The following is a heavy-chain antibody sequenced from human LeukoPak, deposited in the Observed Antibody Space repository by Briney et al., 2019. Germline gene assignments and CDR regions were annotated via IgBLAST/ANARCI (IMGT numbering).Heavy chain of an antibody. CDR3: ARGDYGDHHDASDI. CDR1: GFTFSSYD. J-gene: IGHJ3*02. Sequence: GGSLRLSCAASGFTFSSYDMHWVRQATGKGLEWVSTIGTAGDTYYPGSVKGRFTISRENAKNSLYLQMNSLRAGDTAVYYCARGDYGDHHDASDIWGQGTMVTVSS. CDR2: IGTAGDT. V-gene: IGHV3-13*01. D-gene: IGHD4-17*01.